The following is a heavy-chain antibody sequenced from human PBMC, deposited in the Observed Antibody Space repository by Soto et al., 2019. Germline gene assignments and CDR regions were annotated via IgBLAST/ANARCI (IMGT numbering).Heavy chain of an antibody. J-gene: IGHJ4*02. CDR1: GVSISSGGYY. V-gene: IGHV4-31*03. Sequence: SETLSLTCTVSGVSISSGGYYWSWIRQHPGKGLEWIGYIYYSGSTYYNPSLKSRVTISVDTSKNQFSLKLSSVTAADTAVYYCATTRYSSSSPQYYFDYWGQGTLVTVSS. CDR2: IYYSGST. D-gene: IGHD6-6*01. CDR3: ATTRYSSSSPQYYFDY.